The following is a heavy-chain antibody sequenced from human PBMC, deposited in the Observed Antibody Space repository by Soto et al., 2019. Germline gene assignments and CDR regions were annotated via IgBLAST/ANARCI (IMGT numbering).Heavy chain of an antibody. Sequence: PGGSLRLSCAASGFTFDDYGMSWVRQAPGKGLEWVSGINWNGGSTGYADSVKGRFTISRDNAKNSLYLQMNSLRAEDTALYHCARGGRVGYCSGGSCYAVDYWGQGTLVTVSS. J-gene: IGHJ4*02. D-gene: IGHD2-15*01. V-gene: IGHV3-20*01. CDR3: ARGGRVGYCSGGSCYAVDY. CDR2: INWNGGST. CDR1: GFTFDDYG.